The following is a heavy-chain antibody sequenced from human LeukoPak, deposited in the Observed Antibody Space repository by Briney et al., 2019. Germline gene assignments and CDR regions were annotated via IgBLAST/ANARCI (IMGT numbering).Heavy chain of an antibody. V-gene: IGHV3-23*01. CDR2: ISGSGGST. D-gene: IGHD1-26*01. Sequence: TGGSLRLSCAASGSTFSSYAMSWVRQAPGKGLEWVSGISGSGGSTYYADSVKGRFTISRDNSKNTLYLQMNSLRAEDTAVYYCAKVISGSYPFIHYFDYWGQGTLVTVSS. CDR1: GSTFSSYA. J-gene: IGHJ4*02. CDR3: AKVISGSYPFIHYFDY.